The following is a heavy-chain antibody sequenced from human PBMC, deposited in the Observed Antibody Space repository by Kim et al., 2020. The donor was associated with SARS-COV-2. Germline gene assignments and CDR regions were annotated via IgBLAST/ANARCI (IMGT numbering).Heavy chain of an antibody. V-gene: IGHV3-53*01. CDR1: WFTFSTNY. Sequence: GGSLRLSCVASWFTFSTNYMNWVRQGPGKGREWVSIIYSDGTTYYADSVKGRFTISRDNSKSTLYLEMNSLRAEDTAGYYGARERHRRTPAADWG. J-gene: IGHJ1*01. CDR3: ARERHRRTPAAD. D-gene: IGHD6-25*01. CDR2: IYSDGTT.